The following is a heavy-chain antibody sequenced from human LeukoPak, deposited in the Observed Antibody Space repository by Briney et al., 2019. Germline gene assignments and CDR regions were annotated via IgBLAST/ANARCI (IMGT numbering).Heavy chain of an antibody. CDR2: INPSGGST. Sequence: ASVKVSCKASGYTFTSYYMHLVRQAPGQGLEWMGIINPSGGSTSYAQKFQGRVTMTRDTSTSTVYMELSSLRSEDTAVYYCARPSDSSGYALTQYYFDYWGQGTLVTVSS. CDR1: GYTFTSYY. CDR3: ARPSDSSGYALTQYYFDY. J-gene: IGHJ4*02. V-gene: IGHV1-46*01. D-gene: IGHD3-22*01.